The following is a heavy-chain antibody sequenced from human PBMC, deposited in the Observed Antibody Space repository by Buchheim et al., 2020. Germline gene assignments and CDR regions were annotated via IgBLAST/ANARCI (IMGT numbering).Heavy chain of an antibody. V-gene: IGHV3-48*01. CDR1: GFQMSDYN. CDR2: ISSIVSSV. J-gene: IGHJ4*02. CDR3: ARDRGYCTGAVCFGFDN. D-gene: IGHD3-3*01. Sequence: VESGGGMQQPGGSLRLSCVASGFQMSDYNMNWVRQAPGKGLEWISYISSIVSSVYYADSVKGRFTVSRDDAKNSLSLPLDSLRAGDTAVYYCARDRGYCTGAVCFGFDNWGQGT.